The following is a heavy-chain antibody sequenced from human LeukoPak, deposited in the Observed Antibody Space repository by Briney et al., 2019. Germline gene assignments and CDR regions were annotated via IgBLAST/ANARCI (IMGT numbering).Heavy chain of an antibody. CDR2: INPKNGGS. J-gene: IGHJ5*02. D-gene: IGHD3-16*01. CDR3: ARASFWESPINWFAP. CDR1: GYTITNNY. Sequence: GASVKVSCKASGYTITNNYMHWVRQAPGQGLEWVGWINPKNGGSNYAQKFQGRVTMTRDRSISTAYMELSRLTSDDTAVYYCARASFWESPINWFAPWGQGTLVTVSS. V-gene: IGHV1-2*02.